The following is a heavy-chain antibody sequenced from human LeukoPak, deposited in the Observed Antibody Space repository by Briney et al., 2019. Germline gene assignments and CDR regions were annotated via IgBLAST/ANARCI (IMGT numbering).Heavy chain of an antibody. D-gene: IGHD3-16*01. J-gene: IGHJ4*02. CDR2: MQSKTDGGAK. CDR3: TTLSSRTKNDY. CDR1: GFTFSNAW. V-gene: IGHV3-15*01. Sequence: GGSLRLSCAASGFTFSNAWMTWVRQASGKGLEWVGRMQSKTDGGAKDYAAPVKGRFTISRDDSKNTLYLQMDSLKTEDTAVYYCTTLSSRTKNDYWGQGTLVTVSS.